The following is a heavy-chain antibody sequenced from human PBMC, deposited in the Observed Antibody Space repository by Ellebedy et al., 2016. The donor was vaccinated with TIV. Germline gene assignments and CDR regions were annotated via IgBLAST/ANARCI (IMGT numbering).Heavy chain of an antibody. D-gene: IGHD6-19*01. CDR3: ARDLNYTGWYENWFDP. V-gene: IGHV3-30*12. CDR1: GFTFSSYG. Sequence: GESLKISCAASGFTFSSYGMHWVRQAPGKGLEWVAVISYDGSNKYYADSVKGRFTISRDNSKNTLYLQMNSLRAEDTAVYYCARDLNYTGWYENWFDPWGQGTLVTVSS. CDR2: ISYDGSNK. J-gene: IGHJ5*02.